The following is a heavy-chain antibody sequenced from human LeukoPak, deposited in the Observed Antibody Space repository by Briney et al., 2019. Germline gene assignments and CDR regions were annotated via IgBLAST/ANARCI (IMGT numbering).Heavy chain of an antibody. J-gene: IGHJ3*02. D-gene: IGHD2-15*01. V-gene: IGHV1-24*01. CDR2: FDPEDGET. Sequence: ASVNVSCKVSGYTLTELSMHWVRQAPGKGIEWRGGFDPEDGETIYAQRFQGRVTMTEDTSTDTVYMELSSLRSEDTAVYYCATDSPTRDIAVVVAATPAALDIWGQGTMVTVSS. CDR3: ATDSPTRDIAVVVAATPAALDI. CDR1: GYTLTELS.